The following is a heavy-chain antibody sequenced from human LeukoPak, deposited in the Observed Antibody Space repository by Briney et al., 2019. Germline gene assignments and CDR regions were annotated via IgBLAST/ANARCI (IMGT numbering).Heavy chain of an antibody. D-gene: IGHD3-22*01. CDR2: ISDNGGTT. CDR1: GFTFNTFA. J-gene: IGHJ4*02. V-gene: IGHV3-64D*06. CDR3: VTQGDGYYSGPFDY. Sequence: GGSLRLSCSASGFTFNTFAMHWVRQAPGKGLEYVSSISDNGGTTYYADSVKGRFTISRDNSKNTLYLQMSSLRAEDTAVYFCVTQGDGYYSGPFDYWGQGSLVTVSS.